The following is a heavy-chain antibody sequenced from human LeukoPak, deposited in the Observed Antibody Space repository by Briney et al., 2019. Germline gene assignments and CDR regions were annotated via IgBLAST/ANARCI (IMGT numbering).Heavy chain of an antibody. CDR3: ARESLITFGGVIAPAFDY. CDR1: GGTFSSYA. CDR2: IIPIFGTA. Sequence: ASVKVSCKASGGTFSSYAISWVRQAPGQGLEWMGRIIPIFGTANYAQKFQGRVTITTDESTSTAYMELSSLRSEDTAVYYCARESLITFGGVIAPAFDYWGQGTLVTDSS. J-gene: IGHJ4*02. V-gene: IGHV1-69*05. D-gene: IGHD3-16*02.